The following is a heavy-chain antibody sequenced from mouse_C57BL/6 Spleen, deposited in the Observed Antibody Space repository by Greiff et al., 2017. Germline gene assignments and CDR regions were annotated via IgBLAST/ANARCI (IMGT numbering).Heavy chain of an antibody. V-gene: IGHV1-50*01. J-gene: IGHJ4*01. Sequence: VQLQQPGAELVKPGASVKLSCKASGYTFTSYWMQWVKQRPGQGLEWIGEIDPSDSYTNYNQKFKGKATLTVDTSSSTAYMQLSSLTSEDSAVYYCAREAMDYWGQVTSVTVSS. CDR3: AREAMDY. CDR2: IDPSDSYT. CDR1: GYTFTSYW.